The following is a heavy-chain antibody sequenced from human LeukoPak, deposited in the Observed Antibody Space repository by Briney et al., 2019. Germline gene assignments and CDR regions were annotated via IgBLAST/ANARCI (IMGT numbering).Heavy chain of an antibody. CDR2: IYYIGTT. CDR3: ARHRRYSSGWYGAFDI. J-gene: IGHJ3*02. Sequence: SETLSLTCTVSGGSMSSSSHYWSWIRQPPGKGLEWIASIYYIGTTSYNPSLKSRVTISVDTSKKQFSLKLDSVTAADTAVYYCARHRRYSSGWYGAFDIWGQGTMVTAAS. CDR1: GGSMSSSSHY. D-gene: IGHD6-19*01. V-gene: IGHV4-39*01.